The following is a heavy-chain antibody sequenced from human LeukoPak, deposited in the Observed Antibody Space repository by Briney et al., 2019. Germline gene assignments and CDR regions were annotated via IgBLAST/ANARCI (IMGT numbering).Heavy chain of an antibody. V-gene: IGHV4-59*08. D-gene: IGHD6-13*01. J-gene: IGHJ4*02. CDR1: GGSISSYY. Sequence: SETLSLTCTVSGGSISSYYWSWIRQPPGKGLQYIGYIYYSGSTNYNPSLKSRVTMSVDPSKNQFSLKLSSVTAADTAVYYCAGQNAAAGNYFDYWGQGTLVTVSS. CDR2: IYYSGST. CDR3: AGQNAAAGNYFDY.